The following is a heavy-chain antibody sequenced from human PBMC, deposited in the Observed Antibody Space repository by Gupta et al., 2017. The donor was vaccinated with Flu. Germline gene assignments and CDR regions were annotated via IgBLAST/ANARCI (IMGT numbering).Heavy chain of an antibody. CDR1: GYTFTGYY. CDR3: ARVIQLAITNYFDY. D-gene: IGHD1-20*01. V-gene: IGHV1-2*06. CDR2: INPNSGGT. J-gene: IGHJ4*02. Sequence: QVQLVQSGAEVKKPGASVKVSCKASGYTFTGYYMHWVRQAPGQGLEWMGRINPNSGGTNYAQKFQGRVTMTRDTSLSTAYMELSRLRSDDTAVYYCARVIQLAITNYFDYWGQGTLVTVSS.